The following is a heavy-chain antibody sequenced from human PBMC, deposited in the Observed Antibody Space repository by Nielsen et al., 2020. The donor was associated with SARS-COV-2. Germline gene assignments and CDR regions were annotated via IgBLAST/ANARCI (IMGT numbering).Heavy chain of an antibody. CDR3: ARDKGDPDGDYYYYGMDV. V-gene: IGHV3-7*01. Sequence: GESLKISCAASGFTFSNNAMSWVRQAPGKGLEWVANIKQDGSEKYYADSVKGRFTISRDNAKNSLYLQMNSLRAEDTAVYYCARDKGDPDGDYYYYGMDVWGQGTTVTVSS. CDR2: IKQDGSEK. CDR1: GFTFSNNA. J-gene: IGHJ6*02. D-gene: IGHD2-21*02.